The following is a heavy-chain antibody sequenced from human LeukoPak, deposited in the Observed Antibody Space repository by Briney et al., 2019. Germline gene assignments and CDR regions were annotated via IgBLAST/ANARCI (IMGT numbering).Heavy chain of an antibody. CDR2: NYSSGRT. V-gene: IGHV4-39*01. D-gene: IGHD3-3*01. J-gene: IGHJ4*02. CDR1: GCSISSISYY. CDR3: ATNEWSGCYFEY. Sequence: SETLSLTCTVSGCSISSISYYWGWIRQPPGKGLTLIGSNYSSGRTYYNPSLKSRVTISVDTSKIQLSLTLSSVLAADTAVYYCATNEWSGCYFEYWGRGTLVPVSS.